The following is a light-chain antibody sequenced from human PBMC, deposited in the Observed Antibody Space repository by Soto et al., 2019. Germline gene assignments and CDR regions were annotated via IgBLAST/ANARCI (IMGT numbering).Light chain of an antibody. V-gene: IGLV2-14*01. J-gene: IGLJ2*01. CDR2: EVT. Sequence: QSALTQPASVSGSPGQSITISCTGTSSDVGGYNYVSWYQQHPGKAPKLMIYEVTNRPSRVSDRFSGSKSGNTASLTISGLQAEDEADYYCSSYTSSNTLTFGGGTKLTVL. CDR3: SSYTSSNTLT. CDR1: SSDVGGYNY.